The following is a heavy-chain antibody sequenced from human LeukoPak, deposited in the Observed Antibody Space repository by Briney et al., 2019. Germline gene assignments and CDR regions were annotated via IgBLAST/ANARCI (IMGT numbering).Heavy chain of an antibody. CDR2: MSGVGGHT. V-gene: IGHV3-23*01. Sequence: GGSLRVSCAASGFTFSSYAMCWVRQAPGKGLEWVSAMSGVGGHTYDSDSVKGRFTISRDNSKNTLYLQMNSLRAEDTAVYYCAKSSGYDFLAFDYWGQGTLVTVSS. D-gene: IGHD3-3*01. J-gene: IGHJ4*02. CDR1: GFTFSSYA. CDR3: AKSSGYDFLAFDY.